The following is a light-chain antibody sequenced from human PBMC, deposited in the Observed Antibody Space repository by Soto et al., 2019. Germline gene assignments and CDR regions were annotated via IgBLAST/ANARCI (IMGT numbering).Light chain of an antibody. CDR1: QDISKY. CDR2: DAS. Sequence: DIQMTQSPSSLSASVGDRVTITCQASQDISKYLNWYQQRPGKAPKLLIYDASTLETGVPSRFSGGGSGTDFTFTVSSLQPEDIATYYCQQYDILPYTFGQGTRLEIK. J-gene: IGKJ5*01. CDR3: QQYDILPYT. V-gene: IGKV1-33*01.